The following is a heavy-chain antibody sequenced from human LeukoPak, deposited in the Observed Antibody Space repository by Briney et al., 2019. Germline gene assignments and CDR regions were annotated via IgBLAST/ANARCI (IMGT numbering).Heavy chain of an antibody. CDR2: ISGSGGST. Sequence: GGSLRLSCAASGSTFSSYAMSWVRQAPGKGLEWVSAISGSGGSTYYADSVEGRFTISRDNSKNTLYLQMNSLRAEDTAVYYCAKTRYCSSTSCFYYYMDVWGKGTTVTISS. V-gene: IGHV3-23*01. J-gene: IGHJ6*03. CDR1: GSTFSSYA. D-gene: IGHD2-2*01. CDR3: AKTRYCSSTSCFYYYMDV.